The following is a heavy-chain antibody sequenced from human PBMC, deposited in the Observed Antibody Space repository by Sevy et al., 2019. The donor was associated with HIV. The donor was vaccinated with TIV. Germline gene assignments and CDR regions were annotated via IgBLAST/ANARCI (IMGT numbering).Heavy chain of an antibody. CDR2: IGSDGETT. Sequence: GGSLRLSCAASGFPFSSYSFYWVRQAPGKGLEYVSAIGSDGETTLYASSVKGRFTISRDNSKNTVFLQMGRLRSEDMGVYYCTRPIGTYHAFALWGRGTMVTVSS. D-gene: IGHD6-13*01. J-gene: IGHJ3*01. CDR1: GFPFSSYS. V-gene: IGHV3-64*01. CDR3: TRPIGTYHAFAL.